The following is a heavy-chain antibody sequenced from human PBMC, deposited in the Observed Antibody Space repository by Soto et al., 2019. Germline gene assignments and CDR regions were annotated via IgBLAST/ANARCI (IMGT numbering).Heavy chain of an antibody. V-gene: IGHV4-39*01. D-gene: IGHD3-22*01. CDR3: ARQGGPSYYDSSGHYTLGY. Sequence: PSETLSLTCTVSGGSISSSSYYYWGWIRQPPGKGLEWIASIYYSGSTYYNPSLKSRVTISVDTSKNQFSLKLSSVTAADTAVYYCARQGGPSYYDSSGHYTLGYWGQGTLVTVSS. CDR2: IYYSGST. CDR1: GGSISSSSYYY. J-gene: IGHJ4*02.